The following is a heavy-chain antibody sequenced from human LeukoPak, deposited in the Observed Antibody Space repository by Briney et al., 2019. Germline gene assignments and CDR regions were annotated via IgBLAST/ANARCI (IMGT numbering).Heavy chain of an antibody. CDR3: ARDTYYDFWSGSYDY. CDR2: IYHSGST. V-gene: IGHV4-38-2*02. Sequence: SETLSLTCTVSGYSISSGYYWCWIRQPPGKGLEWIGSIYHSGSTYYNPSLKSRVTISVDTSKNQFSLKLSSVTAADTAVYYCARDTYYDFWSGSYDYWGQGTLVTVSS. J-gene: IGHJ4*02. D-gene: IGHD3-3*01. CDR1: GYSISSGYY.